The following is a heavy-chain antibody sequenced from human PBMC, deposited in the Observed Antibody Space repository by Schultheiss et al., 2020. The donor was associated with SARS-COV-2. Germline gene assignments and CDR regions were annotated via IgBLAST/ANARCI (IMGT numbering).Heavy chain of an antibody. CDR3: ARATRVESLFSVRGGSFDF. D-gene: IGHD5-24*01. CDR1: GGSISSYY. V-gene: IGHV4-59*01. Sequence: GSLRLSCTVSGGSISSYYWGWIRQPPGKGLEWIGYIYYSGSTNYNPSLKSRVTMSVDTSKNQFSLKLGSVTAADTAVYFCARATRVESLFSVRGGSFDFWGRGALVTVSS. J-gene: IGHJ4*02. CDR2: IYYSGST.